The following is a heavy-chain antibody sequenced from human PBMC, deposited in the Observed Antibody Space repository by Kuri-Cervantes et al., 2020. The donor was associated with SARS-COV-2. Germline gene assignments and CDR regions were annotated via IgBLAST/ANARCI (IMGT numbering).Heavy chain of an antibody. V-gene: IGHV3-7*01. CDR3: AREISVAGSRYFDL. D-gene: IGHD6-19*01. Sequence: GESLKISCAASGFSFSSYWMSWVRQAPGKGLEWVANIKRDGTEKNYVDSVKGRFTISRDNAKNSLYLQLGSLRGEDTAVYYCAREISVAGSRYFDLWGQGVLVTVSS. J-gene: IGHJ4*02. CDR1: GFSFSSYW. CDR2: IKRDGTEK.